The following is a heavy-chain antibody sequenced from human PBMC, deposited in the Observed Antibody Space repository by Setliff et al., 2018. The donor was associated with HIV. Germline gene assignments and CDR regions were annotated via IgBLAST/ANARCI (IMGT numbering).Heavy chain of an antibody. CDR2: IYTSGST. Sequence: SETLSLTCTVSGGSISSGTYYWSWIRQPAGKGLEWIGHIYTSGSTNYNPSLKSRVIISVDTSKNQFSLKLSSATAADTAVYYCARGAIAAAGSLTDYWGQGTLVTVSS. CDR3: ARGAIAAAGSLTDY. CDR1: GGSISSGTYY. J-gene: IGHJ4*02. V-gene: IGHV4-61*09. D-gene: IGHD6-13*01.